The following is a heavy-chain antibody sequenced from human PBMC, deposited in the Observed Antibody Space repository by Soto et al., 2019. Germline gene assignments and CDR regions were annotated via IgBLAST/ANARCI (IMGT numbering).Heavy chain of an antibody. V-gene: IGHV4-31*03. CDR1: GGSISSGGYY. D-gene: IGHD5-12*01. J-gene: IGHJ4*02. CDR2: IYYSGST. CDR3: ARVGPLGATAGTWFDY. Sequence: PSETLSLTCTVSGGSISSGGYYWSWIRQHPGKGLEWIGYIYYSGSTYYNPSLKSRVTISVDTSKNQFSLKLSSVTAADTAVYYCARVGPLGATAGTWFDYWGQGTLVTVSS.